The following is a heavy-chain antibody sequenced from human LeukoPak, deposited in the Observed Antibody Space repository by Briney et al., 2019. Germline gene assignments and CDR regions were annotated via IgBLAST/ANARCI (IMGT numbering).Heavy chain of an antibody. V-gene: IGHV4-34*01. J-gene: IGHJ4*02. CDR3: ARDSIAAAGTTVY. D-gene: IGHD6-13*01. Sequence: SETLSLTCAVYGGSFSGYYWSWIRQPPGKGLEWIGEINHSGSTNYNPSLKSRVTISVDRSKNQFSLKLSSVTAADTAVYYCARDSIAAAGTTVYWGQGTLVTVSS. CDR1: GGSFSGYY. CDR2: INHSGST.